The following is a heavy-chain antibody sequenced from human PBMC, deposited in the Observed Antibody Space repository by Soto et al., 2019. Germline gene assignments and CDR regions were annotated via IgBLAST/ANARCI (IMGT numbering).Heavy chain of an antibody. Sequence: GSVKVSCKASGYTFTSYGISWVRQAPGQGLEWMGWISAYNGNTNYAQKLQGRVTMTTDTSTSTAYMELRSLRSDDTAVYYCARLGYCSGGSCYSKRYYYYYYMDVWGKGTTVTVSS. J-gene: IGHJ6*03. CDR3: ARLGYCSGGSCYSKRYYYYYYMDV. D-gene: IGHD2-15*01. CDR1: GYTFTSYG. V-gene: IGHV1-18*01. CDR2: ISAYNGNT.